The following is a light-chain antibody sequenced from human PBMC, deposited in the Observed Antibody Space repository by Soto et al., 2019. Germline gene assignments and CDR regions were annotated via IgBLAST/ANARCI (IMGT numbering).Light chain of an antibody. Sequence: QSALTQPASVSGSPGQSITISCTGTSSDVGGYNYVSWYQQHPGKAPKLMIYDVSNWPSGVSNRFSGSKSGNTASLTISGLQAEDEADYYCSSYTNSSPFVFGTGTKLTV. CDR3: SSYTNSSPFV. V-gene: IGLV2-14*01. CDR1: SSDVGGYNY. J-gene: IGLJ1*01. CDR2: DVS.